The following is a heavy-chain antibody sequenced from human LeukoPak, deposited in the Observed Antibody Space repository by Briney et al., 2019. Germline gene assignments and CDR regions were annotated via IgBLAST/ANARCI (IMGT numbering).Heavy chain of an antibody. CDR1: GFTFSSYW. D-gene: IGHD3-22*01. J-gene: IGHJ4*02. Sequence: PGGSLRLSCAASGFTFSSYWMHWVRQAPGEGLVWVSRINSDGSSTSYADSVKGRFTISRDNAKNTLYLQMNSLRAEDTAVYYCARAAGGLYYDSSGYFDYWGQGTLVTVSS. V-gene: IGHV3-74*01. CDR2: INSDGSST. CDR3: ARAAGGLYYDSSGYFDY.